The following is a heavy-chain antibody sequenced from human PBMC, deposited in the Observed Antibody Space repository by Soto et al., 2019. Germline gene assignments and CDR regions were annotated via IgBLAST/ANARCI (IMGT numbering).Heavy chain of an antibody. J-gene: IGHJ4*02. Sequence: SVKVSCKASGGTFSSYAISWVRQAPGQGLEWMGGIIPIFGTANYAQKFRGRVTITADKFTSTAYMELSSLRSEDTAVYYCARDTQVYYFDYWGQGTLVTVSS. CDR2: IIPIFGTA. V-gene: IGHV1-69*06. CDR3: ARDTQVYYFDY. CDR1: GGTFSSYA.